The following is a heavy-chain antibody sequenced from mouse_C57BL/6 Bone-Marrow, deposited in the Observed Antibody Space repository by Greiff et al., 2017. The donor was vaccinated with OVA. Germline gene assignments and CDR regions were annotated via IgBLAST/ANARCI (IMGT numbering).Heavy chain of an antibody. J-gene: IGHJ4*01. CDR1: GYTFTSYW. CDR3: AREGGGYYAMDY. V-gene: IGHV1-55*01. D-gene: IGHD1-1*02. CDR2: IYPGSGST. Sequence: QVQLQQPGAELVKPGASVKMSCKASGYTFTSYWITWVKQRPGQGLEWIGDIYPGSGSTNYNEKFKSKATLTVDTSSSPAYMQLSSLTSEDSAVYYCAREGGGYYAMDYWGQGTSVTVSS.